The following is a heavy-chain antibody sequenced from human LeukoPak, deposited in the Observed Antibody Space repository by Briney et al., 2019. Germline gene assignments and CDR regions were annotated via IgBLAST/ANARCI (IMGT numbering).Heavy chain of an antibody. CDR2: IYSGGST. D-gene: IGHD3-22*01. CDR1: GGSIRSSYYY. J-gene: IGHJ4*02. CDR3: AREDHYYDSSGYLRVDY. V-gene: IGHV3-53*01. Sequence: ETLSLTCTVSGGSIRSSYYYWGWIRQPPGKGLEWVSVIYSGGSTYYADSAKGRFTISRDNSKNTLYLQMNSLRAEDTAVYYCAREDHYYDSSGYLRVDYWGQGTLVTVSS.